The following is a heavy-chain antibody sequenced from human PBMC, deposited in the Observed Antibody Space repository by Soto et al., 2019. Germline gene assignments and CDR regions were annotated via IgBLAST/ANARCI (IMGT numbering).Heavy chain of an antibody. J-gene: IGHJ6*02. D-gene: IGHD6-13*01. CDR1: GFTFSSDW. CDR3: ARGIAGAGGSYGMDV. V-gene: IGHV3-74*01. Sequence: EVQLVESGGGLVQPGGSLRLSCAASGFTFSSDWMHWVRQAPGKGLVWVSRINSDGSSTSNGDSVKGRFTISRDNAKNTLYRQMSSLRAEDTAVYYCARGIAGAGGSYGMDVWGQGTTVTVSS. CDR2: INSDGSST.